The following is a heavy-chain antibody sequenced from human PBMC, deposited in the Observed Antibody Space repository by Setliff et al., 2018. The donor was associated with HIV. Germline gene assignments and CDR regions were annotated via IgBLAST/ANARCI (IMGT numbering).Heavy chain of an antibody. J-gene: IGHJ4*02. CDR3: ARIPPELDFDS. CDR1: GYYIRSGYY. V-gene: IGHV4-38-2*01. CDR2: IHHSGST. Sequence: SETLSLTCAVSGYYIRSGYYWGWIRQPPGKGLEWIGTIHHSGSTYYSPSLKSRLSMSVDTSKNQFSLKLTSVTAADTAVYYCARIPPELDFDSWGQGTLVTVSS. D-gene: IGHD1-26*01.